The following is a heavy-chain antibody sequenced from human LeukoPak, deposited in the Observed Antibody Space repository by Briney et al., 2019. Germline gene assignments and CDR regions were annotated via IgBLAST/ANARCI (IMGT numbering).Heavy chain of an antibody. CDR2: IYSGGST. D-gene: IGHD4-23*01. V-gene: IGHV4-39*07. CDR3: ARDGGNFDIDY. CDR1: GGSISSSGYY. Sequence: SETLSLTCTVSGGSISSSGYYWGWIRQPPGKGLEWIGSIYSGGSTYYIPSLKSRLTISVDTSKSQFSLKLNSVTAADTAVYYCARDGGNFDIDYWGQGTLVTVSS. J-gene: IGHJ4*02.